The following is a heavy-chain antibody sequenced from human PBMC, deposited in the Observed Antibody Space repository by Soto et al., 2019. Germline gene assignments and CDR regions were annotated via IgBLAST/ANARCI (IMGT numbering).Heavy chain of an antibody. CDR1: GYTFASSA. V-gene: IGHV1-18*01. CDR3: ARDPPPPDY. J-gene: IGHJ4*02. Sequence: QVQLVQSGAEVKKPGASVKVSCKASGYTFASSAISWMRQAPGQGLEWMGWISAYNGNAHYAQKLQGRVTMTTDTSPSTAYMELRSLRSDDTAVYFCARDPPPPDYWGQGTLVTVSS. CDR2: ISAYNGNA.